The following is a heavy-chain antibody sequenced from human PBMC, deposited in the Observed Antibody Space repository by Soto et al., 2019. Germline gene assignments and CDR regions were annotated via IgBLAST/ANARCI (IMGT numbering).Heavy chain of an antibody. CDR3: ARDLGGRNPPPLDY. D-gene: IGHD2-15*01. J-gene: IGHJ4*02. CDR2: IWCDGSNS. V-gene: IGHV3-33*01. CDR1: GFTFSNYG. Sequence: GGSLRLSCAASGFTFSNYGMHWVRQAPGKGLEWVAVIWCDGSNSYYADSVKGRFTISRDNSKSTLYLQMNSLRAEDTAMYYCARDLGGRNPPPLDYWGQGTLVTVSS.